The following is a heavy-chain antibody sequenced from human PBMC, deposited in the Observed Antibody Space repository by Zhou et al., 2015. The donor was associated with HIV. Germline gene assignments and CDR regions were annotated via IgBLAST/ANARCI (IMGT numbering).Heavy chain of an antibody. CDR2: MNPNSGNT. J-gene: IGHJ4*02. CDR1: GYTFTSYD. D-gene: IGHD1-1*01. Sequence: QVQLVQSGAEVKKPGASVKVSCKASGYTFTSYDINWVRQATGQGLEWMGWMNPNSGNTGYAQKFQGRVTMTRNTSISTAYMELSSLRSEDTAVYYCARLTSPYNWNDADFDYWGQGTLVTVSS. CDR3: ARLTSPYNWNDADFDY. V-gene: IGHV1-8*01.